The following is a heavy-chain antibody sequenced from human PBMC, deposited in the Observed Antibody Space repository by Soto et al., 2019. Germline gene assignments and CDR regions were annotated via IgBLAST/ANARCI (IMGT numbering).Heavy chain of an antibody. J-gene: IGHJ4*02. D-gene: IGHD5-18*01. Sequence: QVQLQESGPGLVKPSGTLSLTCAVSGVSISSHDWWTWVRQPPGKGLEWIGESHQSGNTNYNSSLESRVTISLDKSKNLFSLQLNSVTVADMAVYYCATRDTGRVYWGQGTLVTVSS. CDR2: SHQSGNT. V-gene: IGHV4-4*02. CDR1: GVSISSHDW. CDR3: ATRDTGRVY.